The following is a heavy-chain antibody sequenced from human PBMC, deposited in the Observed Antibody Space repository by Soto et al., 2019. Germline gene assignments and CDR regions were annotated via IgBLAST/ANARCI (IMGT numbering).Heavy chain of an antibody. CDR2: IYPSDSDV. CDR3: ARIIENWYFDP. Sequence: GESLKISCKGSGYSLALYCIGWVRQMPGKDLEWMGIIYPSDSDVRYSPSFQGQVTMSADKSISTVYLQWNSPKASDTALYYCARIIENWYFDPGGRGTLVPVSS. J-gene: IGHJ2*01. V-gene: IGHV5-51*01. CDR1: GYSLALYC. D-gene: IGHD3-16*02.